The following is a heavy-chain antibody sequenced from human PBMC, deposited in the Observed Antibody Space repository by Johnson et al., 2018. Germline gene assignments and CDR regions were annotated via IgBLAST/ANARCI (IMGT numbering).Heavy chain of an antibody. D-gene: IGHD3-22*01. CDR3: AKSDYYDSSGYPTIGAFDI. V-gene: IGHV1-46*01. CDR2: INPSGGST. CDR1: GYTFTSYY. Sequence: VQLVESGAEVKKPGASVKVSCKASGYTFTSYYMHWVRQAPGQGLEWMGIINPSGGSTSYAQKFQGRVTMTRDTSTSTVYMELSSLRSEDTAVYYCAKSDYYDSSGYPTIGAFDIWGQGTMVTVSS. J-gene: IGHJ3*02.